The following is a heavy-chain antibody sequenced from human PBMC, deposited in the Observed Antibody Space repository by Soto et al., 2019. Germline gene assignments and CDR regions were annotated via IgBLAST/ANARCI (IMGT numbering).Heavy chain of an antibody. D-gene: IGHD2-15*01. CDR2: IYYSGST. CDR3: ARRDLGCRGGSCYVAVDI. V-gene: IGHV4-39*01. CDR1: GGSISSSSYY. Sequence: TGSLSLTCTVSGGSISSSSYYGGWIRQPPGKGLEWIGSIYYSGSTYYNPSLKSRVTISVDTSKNQFSLKLSSVTAADKAVYYCARRDLGCRGGSCYVAVDIWGQGTMVT. J-gene: IGHJ3*02.